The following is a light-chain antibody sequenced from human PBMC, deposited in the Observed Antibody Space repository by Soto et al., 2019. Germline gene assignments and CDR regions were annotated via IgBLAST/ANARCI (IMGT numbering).Light chain of an antibody. Sequence: DIQLTQSPSFLPASVGDRVTITCRASQGISNCLAWYQQKPGKAPDLLMYAASTLQRGVASRFSGSGSGTEFTLTISNLQHQDFATYYCQQLNSYTLTFGGGTKVEIK. CDR3: QQLNSYTLT. V-gene: IGKV1-9*01. CDR1: QGISNC. CDR2: AAS. J-gene: IGKJ4*01.